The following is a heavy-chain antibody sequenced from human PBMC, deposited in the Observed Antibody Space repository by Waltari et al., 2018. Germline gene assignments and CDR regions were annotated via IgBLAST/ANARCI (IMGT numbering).Heavy chain of an antibody. CDR1: W. Sequence: WGAGVAQAPGKGRKWKRQVRGSGKTNFNPSFASGVTVSVDTSTAQFSLKVTSATAADTAVYYCARDRGRGLYLDSWGQGILVTVSP. D-gene: IGHD2-15*01. CDR3: ARDRGRGLYLDS. J-gene: IGHJ4*02. V-gene: IGHV4-4*02. CDR2: VRGSGKT.